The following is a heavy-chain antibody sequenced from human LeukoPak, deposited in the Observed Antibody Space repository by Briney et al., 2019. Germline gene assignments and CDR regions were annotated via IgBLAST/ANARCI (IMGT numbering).Heavy chain of an antibody. CDR1: GFTFSSYA. CDR2: ISYDGSNK. Sequence: GRSLRLSCAASGFTFSSYAMHWVRQAPGKGLEWVAVISYDGSNKYYADSVKGRFTISRDNSKNTLYLQMNSLRAEDTAVYYCARDKRDSSSWYGNYFDYWGQGTLVTVSS. D-gene: IGHD6-13*01. V-gene: IGHV3-30-3*01. J-gene: IGHJ4*02. CDR3: ARDKRDSSSWYGNYFDY.